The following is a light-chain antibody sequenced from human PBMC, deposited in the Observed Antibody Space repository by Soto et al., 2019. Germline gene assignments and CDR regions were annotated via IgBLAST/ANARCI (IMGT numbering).Light chain of an antibody. CDR3: QQYDDWPWT. J-gene: IGKJ1*01. Sequence: DIVMTQSPATLSVSPGERATLSCRASQGVGSNLAWYQHKPGQAPRLLFYGASTAATGMPARFTGSESGTEFTLTISSLQSEDFAVYYCQQYDDWPWTFGQGTRVEIK. CDR2: GAS. CDR1: QGVGSN. V-gene: IGKV3-15*01.